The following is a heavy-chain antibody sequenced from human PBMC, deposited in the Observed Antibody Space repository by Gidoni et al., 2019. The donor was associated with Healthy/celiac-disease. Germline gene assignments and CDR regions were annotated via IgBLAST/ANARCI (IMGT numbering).Heavy chain of an antibody. CDR1: GFSLSTSGMC. Sequence: QVTLRESGPALVKPTQTLTLTCTFSGFSLSTSGMCVSWIRQPPGKALEWLALIDWDDDKYYSTSLKTRLTISKDTSKNQVVLTMTNMDPVDTATYYCARILYYDSSGYYYFDYWGQGTLVTVSS. V-gene: IGHV2-70*01. CDR2: IDWDDDK. CDR3: ARILYYDSSGYYYFDY. J-gene: IGHJ4*02. D-gene: IGHD3-22*01.